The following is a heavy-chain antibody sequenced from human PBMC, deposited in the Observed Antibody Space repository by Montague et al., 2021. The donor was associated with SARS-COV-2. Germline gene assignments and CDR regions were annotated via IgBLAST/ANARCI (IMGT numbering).Heavy chain of an antibody. CDR2: VNQSGTT. CDR3: ARGWQPVVVPGAGPAGRAFDI. CDR1: GGSFSNYY. D-gene: IGHD2-2*01. Sequence: SETLSLTCAISGGSFSNYYWSWIRQPPGKGLGWIGEVNQSGTTIYNPSVKSGVTISEDTSKNQFYLRLNSVTAADTAVYYCARGWQPVVVPGAGPAGRAFDIWGQGTMVTVSS. V-gene: IGHV4-34*01. J-gene: IGHJ3*02.